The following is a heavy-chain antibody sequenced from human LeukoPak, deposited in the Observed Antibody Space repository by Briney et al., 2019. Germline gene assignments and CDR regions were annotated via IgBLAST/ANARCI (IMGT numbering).Heavy chain of an antibody. J-gene: IGHJ4*02. CDR1: GFTFSSYW. D-gene: IGHD6-19*01. Sequence: GGSLRLSCAASGFTFSSYWMHWVRHAPGKGLVWVSRINTDGSITNYADSVKGRFTISRDDAKNTLYLQMNSLGGEDTAIYYCTGGGTGWYSDYWGQGTLVTVSS. CDR2: INTDGSIT. V-gene: IGHV3-74*01. CDR3: TGGGTGWYSDY.